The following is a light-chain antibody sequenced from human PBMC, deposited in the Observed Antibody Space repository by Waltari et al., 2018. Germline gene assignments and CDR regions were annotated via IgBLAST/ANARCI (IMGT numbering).Light chain of an antibody. Sequence: HSALPQPASVSGSPGPSLPIPCRVSSRDVGGYNYVPWYLQSPGQAPKLIIYDVTQRPSEISDRFSGSKSGSTASLTISGLQAEDEADYYCSSYTSSNTVVFGGGTKVTVL. CDR2: DVT. CDR3: SSYTSSNTVV. J-gene: IGLJ2*01. V-gene: IGLV2-14*03. CDR1: SRDVGGYNY.